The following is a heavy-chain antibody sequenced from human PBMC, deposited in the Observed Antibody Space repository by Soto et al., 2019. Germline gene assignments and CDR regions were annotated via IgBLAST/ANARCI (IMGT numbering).Heavy chain of an antibody. V-gene: IGHV4-4*02. CDR2: IYHSGST. CDR1: GGSISGSNW. CDR3: VLRGVNPHFDY. Sequence: LSLTCAVSGGSISGSNWWTWVRQPPGKGLEWIGEIYHSGSTNYNSSLKSRVTISVDKSKNQFSLKLSSVTAADTAVYYCVLRGVNPHFDYWGPGTLVTVS. D-gene: IGHD3-10*01. J-gene: IGHJ4*02.